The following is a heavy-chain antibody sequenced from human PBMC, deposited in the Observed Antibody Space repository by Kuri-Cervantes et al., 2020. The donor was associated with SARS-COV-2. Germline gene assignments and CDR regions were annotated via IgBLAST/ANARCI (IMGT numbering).Heavy chain of an antibody. CDR3: ARDRINDFDI. J-gene: IGHJ3*02. Sequence: GESLKISCAASGFTFSSYNMNWVRQAPGKGLEWVPSISSSRNYIYYADSVRGRFTISRDNAKNSLYLQMNSLRAEDTAVYYCARDRINDFDIWGQGTMVTVSS. V-gene: IGHV3-21*01. D-gene: IGHD2-15*01. CDR1: GFTFSSYN. CDR2: ISSSRNYI.